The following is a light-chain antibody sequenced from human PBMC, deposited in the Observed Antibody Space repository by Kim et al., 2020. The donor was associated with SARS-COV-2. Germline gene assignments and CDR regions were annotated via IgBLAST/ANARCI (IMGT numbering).Light chain of an antibody. Sequence: IPLTQTPDCMSASVGDRVTITCRASQSICSYLNWYQQKPGEAPKLLIYAASSLHSGVPSRLSGRGSGTDFTLTISSLQPEDDATHYCQHCYSTPLTFGVWTKVDIK. J-gene: IGKJ4*01. CDR1: QSICSY. CDR3: QHCYSTPLT. CDR2: AAS. V-gene: IGKV1-39*01.